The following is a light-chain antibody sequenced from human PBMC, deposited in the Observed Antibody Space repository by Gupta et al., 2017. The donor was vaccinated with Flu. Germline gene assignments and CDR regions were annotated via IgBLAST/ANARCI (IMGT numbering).Light chain of an antibody. Sequence: DSVITHSPDSLAVSLRERATINCKSSQSVLYSPNNKNYLAWYQQKPGQPPKLLISWASTRESGVPDRFSGSGSGTDFTLTISSLLAEDVATYYCQQYYNTAHTFGPGTKVEIK. CDR1: QSVLYSPNNKNY. CDR3: QQYYNTAHT. CDR2: WAS. J-gene: IGKJ3*01. V-gene: IGKV4-1*01.